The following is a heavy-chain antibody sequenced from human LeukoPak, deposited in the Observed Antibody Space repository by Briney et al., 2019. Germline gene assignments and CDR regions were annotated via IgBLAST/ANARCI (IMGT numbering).Heavy chain of an antibody. CDR2: IYSGGST. CDR3: ARAYWSYFDY. V-gene: IGHV3-66*01. D-gene: IGHD2-15*01. J-gene: IGHJ4*02. CDR1: GFTFSDYY. Sequence: GGSLRLSCVASGFTFSDYYMSWIRQAPGKGLEWVSVIYSGGSTYYADSVKGRFTISRDNSKNTLYLQMNSLRAEDTAVYYCARAYWSYFDYWGQGTLVTVSS.